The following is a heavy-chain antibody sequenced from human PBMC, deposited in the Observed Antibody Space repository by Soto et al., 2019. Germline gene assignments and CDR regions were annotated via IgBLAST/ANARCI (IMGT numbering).Heavy chain of an antibody. CDR2: ISPGKGNT. D-gene: IGHD3-22*01. Sequence: ASVKVSCKASGYTFTSYALHWVRQAPGQRLEWMGWISPGKGNTRYSQNFQGRVTITADKSTSTAYMELSSLRSEDTAVYYCARGYYSDSSGYIWGQGTMVTVSS. V-gene: IGHV1-3*01. J-gene: IGHJ3*02. CDR1: GYTFTSYA. CDR3: ARGYYSDSSGYI.